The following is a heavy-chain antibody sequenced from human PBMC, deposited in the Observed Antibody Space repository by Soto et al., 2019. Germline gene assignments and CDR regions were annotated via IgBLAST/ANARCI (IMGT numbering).Heavy chain of an antibody. D-gene: IGHD1-1*01. V-gene: IGHV1-2*02. CDR1: GYTFSNYN. Sequence: ASVKVSCKASGYTFSNYNIHWVRQAPGQGLEWMGWINPDSGDTDNAQKFQGRVTMTRDTSMGTAYMEVSRLRSDDTAVYYCARGGTAGAFDIWGQGTMVTVSS. CDR3: ARGGTAGAFDI. J-gene: IGHJ3*02. CDR2: INPDSGDT.